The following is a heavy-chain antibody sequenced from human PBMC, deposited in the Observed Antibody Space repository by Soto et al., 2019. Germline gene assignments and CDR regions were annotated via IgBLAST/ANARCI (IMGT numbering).Heavy chain of an antibody. CDR1: GFTFSSYP. CDR2: ISGTGGST. CDR3: AKFHFILWASWSYFYY. Sequence: PEGSLRLSCAASGFTFSSYPKIWVRQAPGKGLEWVSAISGTGGSTYYADSVKGRFTISSDNSKNTLYLQMNSLSAEDTDVYYRAKFHFILWASWSYFYYWGQGTLVTVSS. D-gene: IGHD3-3*01. J-gene: IGHJ4*02. V-gene: IGHV3-23*01.